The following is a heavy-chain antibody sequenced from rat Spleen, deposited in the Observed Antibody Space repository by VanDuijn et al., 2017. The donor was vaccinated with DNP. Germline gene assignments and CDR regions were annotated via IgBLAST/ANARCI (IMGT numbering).Heavy chain of an antibody. D-gene: IGHD1-6*01. CDR3: ATPAHYGYKGDY. Sequence: EVQLVESGGGLVQPGRSLKLSCAASGFTFSDYAMVWVRQAPKKGLEWVATINYDGSRTYYRDSVKGRFTISRENEKSTLYLQMDGLRSEDTATYYCATPAHYGYKGDYWGQGVLVTVSS. V-gene: IGHV5-17*01. CDR1: GFTFSDYA. J-gene: IGHJ2*01. CDR2: INYDGSRT.